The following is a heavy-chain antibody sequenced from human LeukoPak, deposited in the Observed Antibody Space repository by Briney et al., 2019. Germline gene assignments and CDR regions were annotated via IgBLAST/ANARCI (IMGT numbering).Heavy chain of an antibody. CDR3: AKDRDIVVVVAATGGMDV. Sequence: PGGSLRLSCAASGFTFSSYAMSWVRQAPGKGLEWVSAISGSGGSTYYADSVKGRFTISRDNSKNTLYLQMNSLRAEDTAVYYCAKDRDIVVVVAATGGMDVWGQGTTATVSS. CDR2: ISGSGGST. V-gene: IGHV3-23*01. J-gene: IGHJ6*02. D-gene: IGHD2-15*01. CDR1: GFTFSSYA.